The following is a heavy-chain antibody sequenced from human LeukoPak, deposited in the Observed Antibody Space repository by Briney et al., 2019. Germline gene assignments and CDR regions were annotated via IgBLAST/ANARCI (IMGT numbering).Heavy chain of an antibody. CDR1: GFTFSRDW. J-gene: IGHJ4*02. D-gene: IGHD5/OR15-5a*01. V-gene: IGHV3-74*03. CDR3: VRRYNKYSVFDRHFDY. CDR2: ISDDGSST. Sequence: GGSLSLSCAPSGFTFSRDWMHWARQAPGKGLVWVSRISDDGSSTTYADSVKGLFTICRDNAKSTVFLQMNSLRAEDTAVYFCVRRYNKYSVFDRHFDYWGQGILVTVSS.